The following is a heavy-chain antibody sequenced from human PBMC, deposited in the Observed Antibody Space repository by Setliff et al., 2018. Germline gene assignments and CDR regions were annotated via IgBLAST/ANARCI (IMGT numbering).Heavy chain of an antibody. V-gene: IGHV4-30-4*08. CDR1: GGSFSTYY. D-gene: IGHD3-3*01. CDR3: ARCDYGFWRAIDY. CDR2: IYYSGSA. Sequence: SETLSLTCAVYGGSFSTYYWSWIRQPPGKGLEWLGYIYYSGSAYYNPSLKSRLTISVDTSKNQFSLKLNSVTAADTAMYYCARCDYGFWRAIDYWGQGTLVTVSS. J-gene: IGHJ4*02.